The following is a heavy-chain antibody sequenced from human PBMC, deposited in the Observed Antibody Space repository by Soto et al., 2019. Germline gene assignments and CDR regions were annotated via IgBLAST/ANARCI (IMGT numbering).Heavy chain of an antibody. CDR2: FFYGGST. J-gene: IGHJ5*02. Sequence: PSETLSLTCTVSGGSISSGGYYWSWIRQHPGKGLEWFGYFFYGGSTYYTPSLKSRFTISVDMFKNQFSLKLSSVIAADTALYYCARHYGHDILTGWFDPWGQGTLVTVSS. CDR3: ARHYGHDILTGWFDP. D-gene: IGHD3-9*01. V-gene: IGHV4-31*03. CDR1: GGSISSGGYY.